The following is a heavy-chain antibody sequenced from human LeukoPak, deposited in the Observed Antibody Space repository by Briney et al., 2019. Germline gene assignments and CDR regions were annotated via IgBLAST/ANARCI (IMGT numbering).Heavy chain of an antibody. D-gene: IGHD1-26*01. CDR1: GYTFTGYY. V-gene: IGHV1-2*02. CDR3: ARVGNWEVPSSFAY. J-gene: IGHJ4*02. CDR2: INPNRGGT. Sequence: ASVKVSCKASGYTFTGYYMDWVRQAPGEGLEWMGWINPNRGGTNYAQKFQGRVPMTRDTSISTGYMELSRLRSHDTAVYYCARVGNWEVPSSFAYWGQGTLVTVPS.